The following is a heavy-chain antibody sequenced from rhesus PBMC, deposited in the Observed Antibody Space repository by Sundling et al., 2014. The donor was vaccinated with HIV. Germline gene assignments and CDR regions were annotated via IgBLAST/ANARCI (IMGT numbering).Heavy chain of an antibody. Sequence: EVQLIQSGPEVQKPGASVKISCKASGYTFTDSYLYWVRQAPGKGLEYMGHVDPEDGEALYAQRFQDRVTITADTSADTAYMELSSLRSEDTAIYYCATGDIVGTFDYWGRGSPGHRLL. CDR1: GYTFTDSY. D-gene: IGHD5-42*01. CDR2: VDPEDGEA. V-gene: IGHV1-111*02. CDR3: ATGDIVGTFDY. J-gene: IGHJ4*01.